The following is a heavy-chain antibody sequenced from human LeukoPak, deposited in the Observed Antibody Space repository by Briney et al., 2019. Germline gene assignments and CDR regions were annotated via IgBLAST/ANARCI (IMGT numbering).Heavy chain of an antibody. D-gene: IGHD3-22*01. V-gene: IGHV1-46*01. J-gene: IGHJ3*02. CDR2: INPSGSST. Sequence: GASVKVSCKASGYTFTSYYMHWVRQAPGQGLEWMGIINPSGSSTSYAQKFQGRVTMTRDMSTSTVYMELSSLRSEDTAVYYCARVKSYYYDTSDKDAFDIWGQGTMVTVSS. CDR1: GYTFTSYY. CDR3: ARVKSYYYDTSDKDAFDI.